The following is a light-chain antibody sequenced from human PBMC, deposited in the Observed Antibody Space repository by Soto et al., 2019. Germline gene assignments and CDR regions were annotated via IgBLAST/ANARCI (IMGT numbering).Light chain of an antibody. Sequence: QSVLTQPPSVSAAPGQTVTISCSGSSAKIGNSYVSWYQQLPGTTPRLLIYDNNERPSGIPDRFSGSKSGTSATLGITGLQPGDEADYYCGAWDSGLNGVLFGGGTKLTVL. J-gene: IGLJ3*02. CDR2: DNN. CDR3: GAWDSGLNGVL. CDR1: SAKIGNSY. V-gene: IGLV1-51*01.